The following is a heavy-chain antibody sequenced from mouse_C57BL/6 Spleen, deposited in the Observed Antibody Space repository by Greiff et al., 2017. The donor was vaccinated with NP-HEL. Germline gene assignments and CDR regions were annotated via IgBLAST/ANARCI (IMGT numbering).Heavy chain of an antibody. CDR3: ARGSYYSNYVGAMDY. V-gene: IGHV1-76*01. CDR2: IYPGSGNT. J-gene: IGHJ4*01. Sequence: QVQLQQSGAELVRPGASVKLSCKASGYTFTDYYINWVKQRPGQGLEWIARIYPGSGNTYYNEKFKGTATLTAEKSSSTAYMQLSSLTSEDSAVYFCARGSYYSNYVGAMDYWGQGTSVTVSS. D-gene: IGHD2-5*01. CDR1: GYTFTDYY.